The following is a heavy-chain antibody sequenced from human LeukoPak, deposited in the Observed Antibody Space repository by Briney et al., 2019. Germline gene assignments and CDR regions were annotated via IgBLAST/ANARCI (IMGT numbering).Heavy chain of an antibody. CDR3: AKDAEIWSGESHFDY. D-gene: IGHD3-10*01. CDR2: IRYDGSNK. Sequence: GGSLRLSCAASGFTFSSYGMHWVRQAPGKGLEWVAFIRYDGSNKYYADSVKGRFTISRDNSKNTLYLQMNSLRAEDTAVYYCAKDAEIWSGESHFDYWGQGTLVTVSS. J-gene: IGHJ4*02. V-gene: IGHV3-30*02. CDR1: GFTFSSYG.